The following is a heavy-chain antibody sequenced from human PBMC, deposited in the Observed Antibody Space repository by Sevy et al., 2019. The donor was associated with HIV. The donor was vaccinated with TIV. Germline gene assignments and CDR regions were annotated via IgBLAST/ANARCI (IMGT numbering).Heavy chain of an antibody. CDR3: ARRSGRVVAATGNDAFDI. J-gene: IGHJ3*02. CDR2: ISSSSSYI. CDR1: GFTFSSYS. D-gene: IGHD2-15*01. Sequence: GGSLRLSCAASGFTFSSYSMNWVRQAPGKGLEWVSSISSSSSYIYYADSVKGRFTISRDNAKNSLDLQMNSLRAEDTAVYYCARRSGRVVAATGNDAFDIWGQGTMVTVSS. V-gene: IGHV3-21*01.